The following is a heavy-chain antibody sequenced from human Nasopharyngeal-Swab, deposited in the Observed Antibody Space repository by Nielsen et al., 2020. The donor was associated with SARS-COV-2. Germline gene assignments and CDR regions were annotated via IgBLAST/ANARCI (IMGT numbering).Heavy chain of an antibody. D-gene: IGHD3-10*01. CDR3: ARIVDYYGPGSFPFFDF. Sequence: WIRQPPGKALGWLAHIFSNDKKSYNSSLKTRVTISKDTSKSQVVLTMTNMDPVDTATYYCARIVDYYGPGSFPFFDFWGQGIPVTVSS. V-gene: IGHV2-26*01. J-gene: IGHJ4*02. CDR2: IFSNDKK.